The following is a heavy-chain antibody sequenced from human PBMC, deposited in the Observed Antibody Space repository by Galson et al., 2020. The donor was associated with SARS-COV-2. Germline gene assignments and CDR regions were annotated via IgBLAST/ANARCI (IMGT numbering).Heavy chain of an antibody. J-gene: IGHJ6*02. Sequence: GESLKISCAASGFTFSSYGMHWVRQAPGKGLEWVAVIWYDGSNKYYADSVKGRFTISRDNSKNTLYLQMNSLRAEDTAVYYCAGSYSSTYYYYGMDVWGQGTTVTVSS. D-gene: IGHD3-10*01. CDR1: GFTFSSYG. V-gene: IGHV3-33*01. CDR2: IWYDGSNK. CDR3: AGSYSSTYYYYGMDV.